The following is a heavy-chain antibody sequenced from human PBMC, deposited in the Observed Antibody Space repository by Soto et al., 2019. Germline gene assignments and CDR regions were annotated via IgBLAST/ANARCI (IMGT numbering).Heavy chain of an antibody. CDR3: ARGRGYSGDDHYYYFDMDV. D-gene: IGHD5-12*01. V-gene: IGHV1-69*13. CDR1: GGTFNNYP. CDR2: SIPIFGTA. Sequence: SVKVSCKASGGTFNNYPITWVRQAPGQGLEWMGGSIPIFGTANYAQKFQCRVTISVDESTSTAYMELSSLRSEDTAVYYCARGRGYSGDDHYYYFDMDVWGQGTTVTVSS. J-gene: IGHJ6*02.